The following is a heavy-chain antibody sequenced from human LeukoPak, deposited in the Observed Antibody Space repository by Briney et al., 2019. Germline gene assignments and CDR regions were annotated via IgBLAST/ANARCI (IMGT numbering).Heavy chain of an antibody. J-gene: IGHJ6*03. CDR2: IIPIFGTA. V-gene: IGHV1-69*05. CDR3: ARGHAGGYYYYMDV. CDR1: GDTYSSYA. D-gene: IGHD3-16*01. Sequence: ASVKVSCKASGDTYSSYAISWVRQAPGQGLEWMGGIIPIFGTANYAQKFQGRVTITTDESTSTAYMELSSLRSEDTAVYYCARGHAGGYYYYMDVWGKGTTVTVSS.